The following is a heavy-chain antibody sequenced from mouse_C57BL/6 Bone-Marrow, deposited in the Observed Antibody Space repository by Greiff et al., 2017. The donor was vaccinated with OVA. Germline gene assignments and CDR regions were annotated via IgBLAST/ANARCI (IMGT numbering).Heavy chain of an antibody. D-gene: IGHD1-1*01. J-gene: IGHJ4*01. Sequence: EVQLQQSGPELVKPGASVKISCKASGYSFTGYYMNWVKQSPEKSLEWIGEINPSTGGTTYTQKFKAKATLTVDKSSSTAYMQLKSLTSEDSAVYYCAREGYYYGSSYGAMDDWGQGTSVTVSS. CDR2: INPSTGGT. CDR3: AREGYYYGSSYGAMDD. CDR1: GYSFTGYY. V-gene: IGHV1-42*01.